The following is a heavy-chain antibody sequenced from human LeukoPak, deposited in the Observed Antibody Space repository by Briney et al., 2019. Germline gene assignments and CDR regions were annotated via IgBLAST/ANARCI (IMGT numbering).Heavy chain of an antibody. Sequence: SETLSLTCTVSGGSISSGDYYWSWIRQPPGKGLEWIGYIYYSGSTYYNPSLKSRVTISVDTSKNQFSLKLSSVTAADTAVYYCARVPTRVAAAGTGVGLAFDIWGQGTMVTVSS. J-gene: IGHJ3*02. D-gene: IGHD6-13*01. CDR3: ARVPTRVAAAGTGVGLAFDI. CDR1: GGSISSGDYY. CDR2: IYYSGST. V-gene: IGHV4-30-4*01.